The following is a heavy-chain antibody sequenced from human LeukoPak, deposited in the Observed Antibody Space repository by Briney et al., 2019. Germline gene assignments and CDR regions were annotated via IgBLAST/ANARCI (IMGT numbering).Heavy chain of an antibody. CDR1: GYTFTSDY. Sequence: ATLKLSCAASGYTFTSDYMHWVRQAPGPGLEWMGVINPTGGSTTYATKFQDRVTMTRDTTTSTVYMELSSLRSEDTAVYYCAREFSMRNGDNEVAQKWHDYWGQGTLVTVSS. V-gene: IGHV1-46*01. D-gene: IGHD5-24*01. CDR3: AREFSMRNGDNEVAQKWHDY. CDR2: INPTGGST. J-gene: IGHJ4*02.